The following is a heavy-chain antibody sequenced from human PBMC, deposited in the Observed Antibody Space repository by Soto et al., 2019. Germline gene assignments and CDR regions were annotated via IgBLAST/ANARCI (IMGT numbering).Heavy chain of an antibody. CDR1: GGSISSYY. Sequence: QVQLQESGPGLVKPSETLSLTCTVSGGSISSYYWSWIRQPAGKGLEWIGRIYTSGSTNYNPALKSRVTMSVDTAKNQFSLKLSSVTAADTAVYYCARDPYPVAGIVSDYWGQGTLVTVSS. CDR2: IYTSGST. V-gene: IGHV4-4*07. D-gene: IGHD6-19*01. J-gene: IGHJ4*02. CDR3: ARDPYPVAGIVSDY.